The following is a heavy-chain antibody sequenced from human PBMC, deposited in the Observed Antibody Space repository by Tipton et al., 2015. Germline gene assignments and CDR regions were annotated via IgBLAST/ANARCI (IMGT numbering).Heavy chain of an antibody. Sequence: SLRLSCAASGFFFTDYVMHWIRQPPGKGLEWVAAIYFDGSKSFHADSVKGRFTISRDNAKKSLYLQMNSLRDEDTAVYYCAGMYGDSISDNWFEPWGQGTLVTVSS. CDR1: GFFFTDYV. J-gene: IGHJ5*02. D-gene: IGHD4-17*01. CDR3: AGMYGDSISDNWFEP. V-gene: IGHV3-30*12. CDR2: IYFDGSKS.